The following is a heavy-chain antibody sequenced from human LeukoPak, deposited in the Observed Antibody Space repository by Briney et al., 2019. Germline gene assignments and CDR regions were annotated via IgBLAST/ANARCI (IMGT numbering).Heavy chain of an antibody. V-gene: IGHV1-69*04. CDR1: GGTFSSYA. CDR3: ARDGYNQRGLNY. J-gene: IGHJ4*02. CDR2: IIPILGIA. Sequence: SVKVSCKASGGTFSSYAISWVRQAPGQGLEWMGRIIPILGIANYAQKFQGRVTITADKSTSTAYMELSSLRSEDTAVYYCARDGYNQRGLNYWGQGTLVTVSS. D-gene: IGHD5-24*01.